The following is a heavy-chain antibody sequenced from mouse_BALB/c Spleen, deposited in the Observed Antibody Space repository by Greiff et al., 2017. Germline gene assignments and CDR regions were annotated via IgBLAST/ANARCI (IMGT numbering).Heavy chain of an antibody. CDR2: INSNGGST. J-gene: IGHJ3*01. Sequence: EVMLVESGGGLVQPGGSLKLSCAASGFTFSSYGMSWVRQTPDKRLELVATINSNGGSTYYPDSVKGRFTISRDNAKNTLYLQMSSLKSEDTAMYYCARGPFAYWGQGTLVTVSA. CDR1: GFTFSSYG. V-gene: IGHV5-6-3*01. CDR3: ARGPFAY.